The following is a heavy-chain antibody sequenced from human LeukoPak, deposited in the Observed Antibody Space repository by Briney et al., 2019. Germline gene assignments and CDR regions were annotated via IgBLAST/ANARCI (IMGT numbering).Heavy chain of an antibody. CDR3: ARDCEFCDLLFYMNV. Sequence: SETLSLTCTVSGGSISSTGYYWTWIRQPAGKGLEWIGHIDNSGSTNCNPPLKSRVTISVDTSKNQFSLNLTSVTAADTAVYYCARDCEFCDLLFYMNVWGKGTTVTVSS. V-gene: IGHV4-61*09. D-gene: IGHD3-16*01. CDR2: IDNSGST. CDR1: GGSISSTGYY. J-gene: IGHJ6*03.